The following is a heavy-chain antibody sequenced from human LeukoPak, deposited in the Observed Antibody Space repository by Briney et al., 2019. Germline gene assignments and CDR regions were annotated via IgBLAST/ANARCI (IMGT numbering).Heavy chain of an antibody. V-gene: IGHV4-39*07. Sequence: PSETLSLTCTVSGGSISSSSYYWGWIRQPPGKGLEWIGSIYYSGSTYYNPSLKSRVTISVDTSKNQFSLKLSSVTAADTAVYYCAKRKGGLQLWAARSPNWFDPWGQGTLVTVSS. CDR2: IYYSGST. CDR1: GGSISSSSYY. CDR3: AKRKGGLQLWAARSPNWFDP. D-gene: IGHD5-18*01. J-gene: IGHJ5*02.